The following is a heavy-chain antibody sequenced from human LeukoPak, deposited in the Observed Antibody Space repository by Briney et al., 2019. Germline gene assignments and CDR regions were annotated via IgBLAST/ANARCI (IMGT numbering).Heavy chain of an antibody. D-gene: IGHD3-9*01. CDR1: GGSISSYY. Sequence: SETLSLTCTVSGGSISSYYWSWIRQPPGKGLEWIGYIYYSGSTSYNPSLKSRVTISVDTSKNHFSLKLSSVTAADTAVYYCARDYDVLTAYPPTQLFDPWGQGTLVTVSS. J-gene: IGHJ5*02. CDR2: IYYSGST. V-gene: IGHV4-59*12. CDR3: ARDYDVLTAYPPTQLFDP.